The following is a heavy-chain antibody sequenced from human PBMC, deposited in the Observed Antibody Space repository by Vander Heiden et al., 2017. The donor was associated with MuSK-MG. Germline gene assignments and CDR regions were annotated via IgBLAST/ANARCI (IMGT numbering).Heavy chain of an antibody. J-gene: IGHJ4*02. V-gene: IGHV1-24*01. CDR2: FDPEDGET. CDR1: GYTLTELP. CDR3: ATTRIYGSGSYLLRFDY. Sequence: QVQPVQSGAEVKKPGASVKVPCKVSGYTLTELPMHWVRRAPGKGLEWMGGFDPEDGETIYAQKFQGRVTMTEDTSTDTAYMELSSLRSEDTAVYYCATTRIYGSGSYLLRFDYWGQGTLVTVSS. D-gene: IGHD3-10*01.